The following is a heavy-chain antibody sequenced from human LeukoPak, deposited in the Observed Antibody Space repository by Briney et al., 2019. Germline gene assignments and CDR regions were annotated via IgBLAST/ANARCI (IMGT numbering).Heavy chain of an antibody. Sequence: ASVKVSCKASGYTFTDFYIHWVRQAPGQGLEWMGWINPNSGDTTYAQNFQGRVTMTRDSSITTAYMEVSGLRDDDTAVYSCARDTVAQSRTGFDLWGQGTLVTVSS. J-gene: IGHJ5*02. V-gene: IGHV1-2*02. CDR3: ARDTVAQSRTGFDL. CDR2: INPNSGDT. D-gene: IGHD2-8*02. CDR1: GYTFTDFY.